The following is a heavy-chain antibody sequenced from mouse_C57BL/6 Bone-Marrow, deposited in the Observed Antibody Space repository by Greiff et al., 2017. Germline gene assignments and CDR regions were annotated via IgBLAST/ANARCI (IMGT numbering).Heavy chain of an antibody. CDR2: IDPSDSET. Sequence: QVQLQQPGAELVRPGSSVKLSCKASGYTFTSYWMHWVKQRPIQGLEWIGNIDPSDSETHYNQKFKDKATLTVDKSSSTAYMQLSSLTSEDSAVYFCARDRYYYGRSLWYFDVWGTGTTVTVSS. D-gene: IGHD1-1*01. CDR1: GYTFTSYW. J-gene: IGHJ1*03. CDR3: ARDRYYYGRSLWYFDV. V-gene: IGHV1-52*01.